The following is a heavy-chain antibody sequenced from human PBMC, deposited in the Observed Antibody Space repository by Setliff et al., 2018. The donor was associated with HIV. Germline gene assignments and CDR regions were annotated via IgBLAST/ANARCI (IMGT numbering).Heavy chain of an antibody. CDR3: ARVRLYNSALDY. CDR1: GFTFTDYA. Sequence: PGGSLRLSCAASGFTFTDYAMSWVRQAPGKGLEWISVISRSGDDSFYADSVKGRFTLSRDTSKNTLSLQMNTLRPEDTAVYFCARVRLYNSALDYWGQGTLVTVSS. D-gene: IGHD3-22*01. CDR2: ISRSGDDS. V-gene: IGHV3-23*01. J-gene: IGHJ4*02.